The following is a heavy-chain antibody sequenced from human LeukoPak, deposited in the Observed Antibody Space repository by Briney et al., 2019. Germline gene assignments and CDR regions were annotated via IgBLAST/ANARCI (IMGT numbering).Heavy chain of an antibody. D-gene: IGHD1-26*01. CDR1: GGSISSYY. CDR3: AKGRRNIVGATNFDY. Sequence: SETLSLTCTVSGGSISSYYWSWIRQPPGKGLEWIGYIYYSGSTNYNPSLKSRVTISVDTSKNQFSLKLSSVTAADTAVYYCAKGRRNIVGATNFDYWGQGTLVTVSS. J-gene: IGHJ4*02. V-gene: IGHV4-59*01. CDR2: IYYSGST.